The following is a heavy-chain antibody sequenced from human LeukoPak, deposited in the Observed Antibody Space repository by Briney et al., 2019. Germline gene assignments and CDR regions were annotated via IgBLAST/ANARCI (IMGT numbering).Heavy chain of an antibody. J-gene: IGHJ4*02. CDR2: ISSSSSTR. V-gene: IGHV3-48*01. CDR3: ARAGFTFSDYFGSFFDY. Sequence: GGSQRLSCAASGFTFSSYSMNWVRQAPGKGLEWVPHISSSSSTRYYADSVKGRFTLSRDNAKNSLYLQMNSLRAEDTAVYYCARAGFTFSDYFGSFFDYWGQGTLVTVSS. CDR1: GFTFSSYS. D-gene: IGHD3-10*01.